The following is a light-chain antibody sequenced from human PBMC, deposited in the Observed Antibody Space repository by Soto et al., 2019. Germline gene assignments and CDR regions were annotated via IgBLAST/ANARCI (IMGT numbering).Light chain of an antibody. CDR2: EDN. CDR1: RSDVGSYTL. V-gene: IGLV2-23*01. Sequence: QSALTQPASVSGSPGQSITISCTGTRSDVGSYTLVSWYQQHPGKAPKLMIYEDNKRPSWVSSRFSGSKSGNTASLTISGLQAEDEADYYCCSYAGSSTWVFGGGTKLTVL. CDR3: CSYAGSSTWV. J-gene: IGLJ3*02.